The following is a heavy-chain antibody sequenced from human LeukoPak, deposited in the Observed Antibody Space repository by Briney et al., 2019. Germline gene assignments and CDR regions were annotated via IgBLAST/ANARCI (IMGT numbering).Heavy chain of an antibody. CDR2: IIPIFGTA. Sequence: SVKVSCKASGGTFSSYAISWVRQAPGQGLWWMGGIIPIFGTANYAQKFQGRVTITADESTSTAYMELSSLRSEDTAVYYCARDIAVAGTFDYWGQGTLVTVSS. J-gene: IGHJ4*02. CDR1: GGTFSSYA. V-gene: IGHV1-69*01. CDR3: ARDIAVAGTFDY. D-gene: IGHD6-19*01.